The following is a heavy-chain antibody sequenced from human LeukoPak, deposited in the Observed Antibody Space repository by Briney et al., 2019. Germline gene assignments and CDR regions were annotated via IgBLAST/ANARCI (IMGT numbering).Heavy chain of an antibody. J-gene: IGHJ4*02. CDR2: ISGSGGST. CDR3: ARANTIFGVEPDYYFDY. CDR1: GFTFSSYA. D-gene: IGHD3-3*01. Sequence: GGSLRLSCAASGFTFSSYAMSWVRQAPGKGLEWVSAISGSGGSTYYADSVKGRFTISRDNSKNTLYLQMNSLRAEDAAVYYCARANTIFGVEPDYYFDYWGQGTLVSVSS. V-gene: IGHV3-23*01.